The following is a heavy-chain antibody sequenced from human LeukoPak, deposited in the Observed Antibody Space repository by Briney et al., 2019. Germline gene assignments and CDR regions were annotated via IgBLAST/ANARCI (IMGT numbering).Heavy chain of an antibody. CDR1: GYTLTELS. D-gene: IGHD1-26*01. Sequence: ASVKVSCKVSGYTLTELSMHWVGQAPGKGREGMGGFDPEDGETIYAQKFQGRVTMTEDTSTDTAYMELSSLRSEDTAVYYCATDLGKVGARDPDYWGQGTLVTVSS. CDR2: FDPEDGET. CDR3: ATDLGKVGARDPDY. J-gene: IGHJ4*02. V-gene: IGHV1-24*01.